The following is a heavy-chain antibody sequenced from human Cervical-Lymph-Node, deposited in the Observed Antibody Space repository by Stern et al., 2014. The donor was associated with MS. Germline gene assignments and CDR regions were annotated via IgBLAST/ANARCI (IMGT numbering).Heavy chain of an antibody. CDR2: IIPIVGTA. V-gene: IGHV1-69*01. D-gene: IGHD3-22*01. CDR3: ARDRRHYDTSGGYYFDS. J-gene: IGHJ4*02. CDR1: GGTFSSYA. Sequence: QVQLVQSGAEVKKPGSSGKVSCTASGGTFSSYAINWVRQAPGQGPEWMGGIIPIVGTANYAQKFQGRVTITADESTRTAYMELSSLRSEDTAVYYCARDRRHYDTSGGYYFDSWGQGTLVTVSS.